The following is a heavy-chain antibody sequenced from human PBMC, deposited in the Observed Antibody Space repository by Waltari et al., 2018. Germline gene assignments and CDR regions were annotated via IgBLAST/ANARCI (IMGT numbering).Heavy chain of an antibody. V-gene: IGHV3-66*02. CDR3: AKVEYSSSSAFNY. CDR1: GFSFTASY. CDR2: IYSDESI. J-gene: IGHJ4*02. D-gene: IGHD6-6*01. Sequence: EVQLVESGGGLVQPGGSLRLSCAVAGFSFTASYMIWVRQAPGRALEWVSVIYSDESIYYDDSVRGRFTISRDSSKNTLYLQLNSLRTEDTAVYYCAKVEYSSSSAFNYWGQGILVTVSS.